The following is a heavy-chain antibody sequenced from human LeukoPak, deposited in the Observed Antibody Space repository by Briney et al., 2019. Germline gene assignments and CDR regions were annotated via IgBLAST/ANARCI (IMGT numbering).Heavy chain of an antibody. CDR2: ISSSSSTI. Sequence: PGGSLRLSCAASGFTFSSYAMSWVRQAPGKGLEWVSYISSSSSTIYYADSVKGRFTISRDNAKNSLYLQMNSLRAEDTAVYYCARLSLSGFDYWGQGTLVTVSS. CDR3: ARLSLSGFDY. D-gene: IGHD1-26*01. V-gene: IGHV3-48*01. J-gene: IGHJ4*02. CDR1: GFTFSSYA.